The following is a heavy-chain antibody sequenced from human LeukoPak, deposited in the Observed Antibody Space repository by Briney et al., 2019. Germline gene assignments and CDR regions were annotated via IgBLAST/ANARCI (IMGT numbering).Heavy chain of an antibody. J-gene: IGHJ4*02. CDR2: IIPIFGTA. V-gene: IGHV1-69*13. Sequence: ASVKVSCKASGGTFSSYAISWVRQAPGQGLEWMGGIIPIFGTANYAQKFQGRVTITADESTSTAYMELRSLRSDDTAVYYCALISYCTSVTCYFLDYWGQGTLVSVSS. CDR1: GGTFSSYA. D-gene: IGHD2-8*01. CDR3: ALISYCTSVTCYFLDY.